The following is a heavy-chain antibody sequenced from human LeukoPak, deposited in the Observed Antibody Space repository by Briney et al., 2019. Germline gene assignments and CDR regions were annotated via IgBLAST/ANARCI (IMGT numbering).Heavy chain of an antibody. V-gene: IGHV1-46*01. J-gene: IGHJ5*02. Sequence: ASVKVSCKASGYTFTSYYMHWVRQAPGQGLEWMGIINPSGGSTSYAQKFQGRVTMTRDTSTSTVYMELSSLRSEGTAVYYCARGYSSSWYRGWFDPWGQGTLVTVSS. CDR3: ARGYSSSWYRGWFDP. CDR1: GYTFTSYY. CDR2: INPSGGST. D-gene: IGHD6-13*01.